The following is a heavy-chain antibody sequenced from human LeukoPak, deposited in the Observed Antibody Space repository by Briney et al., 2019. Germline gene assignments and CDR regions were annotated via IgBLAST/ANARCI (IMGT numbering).Heavy chain of an antibody. CDR3: ARRYSNSVHSDY. D-gene: IGHD6-13*01. Sequence: KPSETLSLTCTVSGGSISSSSYYWGWIRQPPGKGLEWIGNIYYSGSTYYNPSLKSRATISVDTSKNQFSLKLSSVTVADTAVYYCARRYSNSVHSDYWGQGTLVTVSS. V-gene: IGHV4-39*01. CDR1: GGSISSSSYY. J-gene: IGHJ4*02. CDR2: IYYSGST.